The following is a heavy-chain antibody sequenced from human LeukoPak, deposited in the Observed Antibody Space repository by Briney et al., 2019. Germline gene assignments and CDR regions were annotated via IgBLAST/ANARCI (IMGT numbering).Heavy chain of an antibody. CDR3: AREIAAAAGLGWFDP. CDR2: ISYDGSNK. D-gene: IGHD6-13*01. J-gene: IGHJ5*02. Sequence: GGSLRLSCAASGFTFSSYAMHWVRQAPGKGLEWVAVISYDGSNKYYADSVKGRFTISRDNSKNTLYLQMNSLRAEDTAVYYCAREIAAAAGLGWFDPWGQGTLVTVSS. V-gene: IGHV3-30-3*01. CDR1: GFTFSSYA.